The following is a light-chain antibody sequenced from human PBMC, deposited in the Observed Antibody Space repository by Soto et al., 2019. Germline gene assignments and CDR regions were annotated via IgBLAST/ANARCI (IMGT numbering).Light chain of an antibody. CDR3: AAWDHSLNAIL. J-gene: IGLJ3*02. CDR2: NTV. V-gene: IGLV1-51*01. Sequence: QSVLTQPPSVSAAPGQKVTISCSGSSANIAEEYGSWYQQVPGATPKLLILNTVHRPSGVPDRFSASKSGTSATLAITGLQAGDEADSYCAAWDHSLNAILFGGGTKLTVL. CDR1: SANIAEEY.